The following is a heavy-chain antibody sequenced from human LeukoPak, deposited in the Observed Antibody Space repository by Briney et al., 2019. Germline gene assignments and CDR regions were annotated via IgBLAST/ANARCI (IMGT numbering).Heavy chain of an antibody. CDR2: IIPILGIA. CDR1: GGTFSSYA. V-gene: IGHV1-69*04. Sequence: ASVKVSCKASGGTFSSYAISWVRQAPGQGLEWMGRIIPILGIANYAQKFQGRVTITADKSTSTAYMELSSLRSEDTAVYYCARGVALQNAFDIWGQGTMVTVSS. J-gene: IGHJ3*02. D-gene: IGHD1-1*01. CDR3: ARGVALQNAFDI.